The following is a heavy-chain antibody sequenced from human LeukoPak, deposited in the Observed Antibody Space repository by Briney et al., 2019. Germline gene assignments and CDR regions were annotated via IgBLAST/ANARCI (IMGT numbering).Heavy chain of an antibody. V-gene: IGHV3-23*01. CDR1: GFTFSSYA. CDR2: ISTSGSGGST. CDR3: ANTVVPAALYYYYYGMDV. J-gene: IGHJ6*02. Sequence: PGGSLRLSCAASGFTFSSYAMSWVRQAPGKGLEWVSAISTSGSGGSTYDADSVKGRFTISRDNSKNTLYLQMNSLRAEDTAVYYCANTVVPAALYYYYYGMDVWGQGTTVTVSS. D-gene: IGHD2-2*01.